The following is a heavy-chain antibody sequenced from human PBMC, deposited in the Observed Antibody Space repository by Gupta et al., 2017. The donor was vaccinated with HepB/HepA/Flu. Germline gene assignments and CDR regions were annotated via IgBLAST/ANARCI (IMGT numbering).Heavy chain of an antibody. CDR3: AKTEAAAAGQGYGMDV. CDR2: ISASGVTT. CDR1: GFTFSTYA. Sequence: EVQLLESGGGLVQPGGSLRLSCAASGFTFSTYAMTWVRQAPGKGLEWVSSISASGVTTYSADSVKGHFTISRDNSKNTLYLQMNSLRAEDTAVYYCAKTEAAAAGQGYGMDVWGQGTTVTVSS. D-gene: IGHD6-13*01. J-gene: IGHJ6*02. V-gene: IGHV3-23*01.